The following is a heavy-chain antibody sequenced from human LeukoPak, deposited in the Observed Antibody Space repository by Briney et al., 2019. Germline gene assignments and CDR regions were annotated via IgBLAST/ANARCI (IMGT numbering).Heavy chain of an antibody. J-gene: IGHJ3*02. CDR2: IYHSGNA. CDR1: GDSISSEGYY. V-gene: IGHV4-30-2*01. D-gene: IGHD3-10*01. CDR3: ARDELYYGSGSAAFDI. Sequence: SQTLSLTCTVSGDSISSEGYYWSWIRQPPGKGLEWIGYIYHSGNAYYNPSLKSRVIISVDRSKNQFSLKLSSVTAADTAVYYCARDELYYGSGSAAFDIWGQGTMVTVSS.